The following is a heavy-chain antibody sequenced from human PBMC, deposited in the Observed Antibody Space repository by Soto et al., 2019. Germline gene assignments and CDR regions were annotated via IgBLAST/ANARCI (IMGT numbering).Heavy chain of an antibody. CDR1: GYIFTTYG. V-gene: IGHV1-18*01. CDR2: ISAHNGNT. D-gene: IGHD1-1*01. CDR3: ARGGYGDY. J-gene: IGHJ4*02. Sequence: QVHLVQSGAAVKKPGASVKVSCTGSGYIFTTYGINWVRQAPGQGLEWMGWISAHNGNTNYAQQLQGRVTVTRDTSTSTAYMELSNLRSDDTSVYYCARGGYGDYWGQGDLVTVSS.